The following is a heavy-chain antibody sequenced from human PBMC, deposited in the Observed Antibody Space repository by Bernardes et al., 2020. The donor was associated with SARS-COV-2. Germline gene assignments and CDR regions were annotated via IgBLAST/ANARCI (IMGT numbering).Heavy chain of an antibody. Sequence: GGSLRLSCATSGFTFANYAMTWVRQAPGKGLAWVGVIRSKPYGGTTEYAASVKGRFIISRDDSKSFVYLQMNSLKIEDTAVYFCAGSFYAFYLDYWGQGTPVTVSS. CDR1: GFTFANYA. V-gene: IGHV3-49*04. CDR3: AGSFYAFYLDY. J-gene: IGHJ4*02. D-gene: IGHD1-26*01. CDR2: IRSKPYGGTT.